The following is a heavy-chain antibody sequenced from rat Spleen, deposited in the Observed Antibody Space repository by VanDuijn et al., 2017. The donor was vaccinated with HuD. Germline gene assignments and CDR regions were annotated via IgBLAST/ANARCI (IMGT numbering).Heavy chain of an antibody. CDR2: IWINGNT. CDR1: GFSLNSYN. V-gene: IGHV2-30*01. D-gene: IGHD4-1*01. Sequence: QVHLQESGPGLVQPSQTLSLTCTVSGFSLNSYNVHWVRQPTGKGLEWMGLIWINGNTDYNSTLKSRLNFSRDTSKTQVFLEMHSLQAEDVATYYCAREGNAGVMDVWGQGTSVTVSS. CDR3: AREGNAGVMDV. J-gene: IGHJ4*01.